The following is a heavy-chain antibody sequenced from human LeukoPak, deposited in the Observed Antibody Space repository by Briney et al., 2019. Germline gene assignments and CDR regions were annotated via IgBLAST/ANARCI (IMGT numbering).Heavy chain of an antibody. V-gene: IGHV1-2*02. CDR3: ARVYYDRAFDI. Sequence: ASVKVSCKASGYIFTVYYIHWVRQAPGQGLEWMGWIDPNGGGTKYAQKFQGRVTMTRDTSISTAYMELSRLGSDDTAVYYCARVYYDRAFDIWGQGTMVTVSS. CDR2: IDPNGGGT. D-gene: IGHD3-22*01. CDR1: GYIFTVYY. J-gene: IGHJ3*02.